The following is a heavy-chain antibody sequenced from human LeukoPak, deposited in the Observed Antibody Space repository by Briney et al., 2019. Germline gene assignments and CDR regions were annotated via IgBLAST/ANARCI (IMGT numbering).Heavy chain of an antibody. D-gene: IGHD4-17*01. Sequence: GGSLRLSCAASGFTFSSYWMSWVRQAPGKGLEWVANIKQDGSEKYYVDSVKGRFTISRDNARNSLYLQMNSLRAEDTAVYYSARQEYGDYVDYWGQGTLVTVSS. CDR2: IKQDGSEK. V-gene: IGHV3-7*01. J-gene: IGHJ4*02. CDR3: ARQEYGDYVDY. CDR1: GFTFSSYW.